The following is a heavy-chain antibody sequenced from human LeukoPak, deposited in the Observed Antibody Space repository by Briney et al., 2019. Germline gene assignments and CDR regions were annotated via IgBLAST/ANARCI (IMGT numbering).Heavy chain of an antibody. J-gene: IGHJ6*02. Sequence: PSETLSLTCAVYGGFFSGYYWSWIRQPPGKGLEWIGEINHSGSTNYNPSLKSRVTISVDTSKNQFSLKLSSVTAADTAVYYCARVRSSSWYPYYYYGMDVWGQGTTVTVSS. V-gene: IGHV4-34*01. CDR1: GGFFSGYY. CDR3: ARVRSSSWYPYYYYGMDV. D-gene: IGHD6-13*01. CDR2: INHSGST.